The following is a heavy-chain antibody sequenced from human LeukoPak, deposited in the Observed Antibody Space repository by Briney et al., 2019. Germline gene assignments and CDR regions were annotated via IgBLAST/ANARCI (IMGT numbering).Heavy chain of an antibody. CDR2: ISGSGGST. CDR1: GFTFNTYA. D-gene: IGHD6-13*01. Sequence: PGGSLRLSCAASGFTFNTYAMSWVRQAPGKGLEWVSAISGSGGSTYYADSVKGRFAISRDNSKNTLYLQMNSLRAEDTAVYYCGKGLRQQLVLFDYWGQGTLVTVSS. V-gene: IGHV3-23*01. J-gene: IGHJ4*02. CDR3: GKGLRQQLVLFDY.